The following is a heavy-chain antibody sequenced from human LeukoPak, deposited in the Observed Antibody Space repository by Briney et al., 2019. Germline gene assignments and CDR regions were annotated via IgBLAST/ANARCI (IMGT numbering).Heavy chain of an antibody. D-gene: IGHD3-22*01. V-gene: IGHV4-59*12. Sequence: SETLSLTCTVSGGSISSYYWSWIRQPPGKGLEWIGYIYYSGSTNYNPSLKSRVTISVDTSKNQFSLKLSSVTAADTAVYYCVGSSDYYDSSGYLPDAFDIWGQGTMVTVSS. CDR1: GGSISSYY. J-gene: IGHJ3*02. CDR2: IYYSGST. CDR3: VGSSDYYDSSGYLPDAFDI.